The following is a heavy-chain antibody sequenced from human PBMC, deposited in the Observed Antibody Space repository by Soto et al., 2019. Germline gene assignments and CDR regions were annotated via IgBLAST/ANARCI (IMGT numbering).Heavy chain of an antibody. J-gene: IGHJ4*02. D-gene: IGHD2-15*01. CDR1: GFTFSNFG. V-gene: IGHV3-30*18. Sequence: QVQLVESGGGVVQPGRSLRLSCAASGFTFSNFGMHWVRQAPGKGLEWVAVISSDGSDKYYSDSVKGRFTISRDNSKNKLFMKMNSLRVEDTAVYYCAKGSEVARQELDYWGQGTLVTVSS. CDR2: ISSDGSDK. CDR3: AKGSEVARQELDY.